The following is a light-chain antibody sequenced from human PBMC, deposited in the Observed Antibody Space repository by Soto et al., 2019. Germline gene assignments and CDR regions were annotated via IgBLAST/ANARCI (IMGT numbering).Light chain of an antibody. CDR2: GAS. CDR3: HQYANSPKT. Sequence: EIVLTQSPGTLSLSPGERVTLSCRASQTVSSSYLGWYRQKPGQAPRLVIYGASIRAPGIPDRFSGSGSGTEFTLTISSLEPEDVAVYYCHQYANSPKTFGQGTRVAI. CDR1: QTVSSSY. J-gene: IGKJ1*01. V-gene: IGKV3-20*01.